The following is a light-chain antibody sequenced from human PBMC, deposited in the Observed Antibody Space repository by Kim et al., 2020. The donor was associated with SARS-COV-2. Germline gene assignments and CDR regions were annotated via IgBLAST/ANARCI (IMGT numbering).Light chain of an antibody. Sequence: QSVLTQPPSASATPGQRVTISCSGRSSSIGVNPVNWYQQLPGTAPKVVIYDSDQRPSAVPDRFSASKSGTSASLAISWVQSDDEADYYCAGWDDALNGWVFGGGTQLTVL. CDR1: SSSIGVNP. CDR3: AGWDDALNGWV. J-gene: IGLJ3*02. V-gene: IGLV1-44*01. CDR2: DSD.